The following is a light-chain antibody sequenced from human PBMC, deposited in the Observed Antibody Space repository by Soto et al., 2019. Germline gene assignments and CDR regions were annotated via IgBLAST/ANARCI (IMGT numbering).Light chain of an antibody. V-gene: IGKV3D-15*01. Sequence: EIVMMQSPATLSVSPGERATLYCRASQSVSVNLAWYQQKPGQPPRLLIYGASTRATGIPARFSGSGSGTEFTLTISSLQSEDLAVYYCQQYDTWPPRYTFGQGTKLEIK. CDR3: QQYDTWPPRYT. CDR2: GAS. J-gene: IGKJ2*01. CDR1: QSVSVN.